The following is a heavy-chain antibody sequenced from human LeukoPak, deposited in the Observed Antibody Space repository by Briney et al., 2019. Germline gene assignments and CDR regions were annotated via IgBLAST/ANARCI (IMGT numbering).Heavy chain of an antibody. CDR1: GGSTRSNY. D-gene: IGHD2-8*01. CDR3: ARDGRNCTNNYCYTYFDP. V-gene: IGHV4-59*01. Sequence: SETLSLTCSVSGGSTRSNYWSWIRQPPGKGPEWIGYIYYGGSTNYNPSLKSRVTISIDTSKNLFSLQLNSVTASDTAVYYCARDGRNCTNNYCYTYFDPWGPGILVTVSS. J-gene: IGHJ5*02. CDR2: IYYGGST.